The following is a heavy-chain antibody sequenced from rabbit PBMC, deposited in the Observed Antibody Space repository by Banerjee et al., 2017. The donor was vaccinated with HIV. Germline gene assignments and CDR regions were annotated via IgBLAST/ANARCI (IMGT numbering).Heavy chain of an antibody. D-gene: IGHD4-1*01. CDR2: IYADSGRT. J-gene: IGHJ4*01. V-gene: IGHV1S45*01. CDR3: ARDLAGVIGWNFNL. CDR1: GFDFSSYYM. Sequence: QEQLEESGGDLVKPGASLTLTCKASGFDFSSYYMSWVRQAPGKGLEWIGIIYADSGRTWYASWAKGRFTISKTSSTTVTLQMTSLTAADTATYFCARDLAGVIGWNFNLWGPGTLVTVS.